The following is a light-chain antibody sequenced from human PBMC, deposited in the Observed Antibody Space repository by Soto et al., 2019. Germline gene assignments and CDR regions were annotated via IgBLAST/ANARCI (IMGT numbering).Light chain of an antibody. CDR2: FSH. CDR1: TSNIGSYS. CDR3: AAWDDGLHSYV. J-gene: IGLJ1*01. V-gene: IGLV1-47*02. Sequence: QAVLTQPPSASGTPGQTVTISCSGGTSNIGSYSNAWYQHLPGTTPKPLLYFSHQRPLGVPDRFSAYKSGTSGCLAISELRTEDEADYYCAAWDDGLHSYVFGTGTKLTVL.